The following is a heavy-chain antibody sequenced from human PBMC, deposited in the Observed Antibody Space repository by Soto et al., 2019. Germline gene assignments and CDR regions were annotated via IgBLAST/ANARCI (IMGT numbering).Heavy chain of an antibody. CDR2: THHSGST. D-gene: IGHD2-21*02. Sequence: QAQLQQWGTGLLKPSETLSLTCAVYGGSLSGNYWGWIRQPPGKGLEWIGETHHSGSTAYNPSLKSRVTISVDTSRNQFSLQLTSVTAADTAVYYCARTTAAIHLNYWSQGTLVTVSS. CDR1: GGSLSGNY. J-gene: IGHJ4*02. CDR3: ARTTAAIHLNY. V-gene: IGHV4-34*01.